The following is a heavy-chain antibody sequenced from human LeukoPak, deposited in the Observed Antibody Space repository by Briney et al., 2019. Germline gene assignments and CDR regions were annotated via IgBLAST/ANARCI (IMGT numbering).Heavy chain of an antibody. J-gene: IGHJ6*02. V-gene: IGHV3-15*04. CDR2: TVSEIDGGTT. Sequence: PGGSLRLSCAASGFTFNYAWMSWVRQVPGKGLEWVGQTVSEIDGGTTDYAAPVKGRFTLSRDDLKSTLYLQMNSLKIEDTAVYYCTTDEDWNYARKDVWGQGATVIVSS. CDR1: GFTFNYAW. D-gene: IGHD1-7*01. CDR3: TTDEDWNYARKDV.